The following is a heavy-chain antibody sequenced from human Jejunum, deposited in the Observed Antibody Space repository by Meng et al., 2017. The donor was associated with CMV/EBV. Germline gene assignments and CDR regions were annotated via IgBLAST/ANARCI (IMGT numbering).Heavy chain of an antibody. V-gene: IGHV1-46*01. Sequence: YYVGWVRQATGQGLEWMGIINPSGGFTNYAQKFQGRVTMTRDTSTSTVYMDLSSLRSEDTAVYYCARGRVLGHCSSSSCPNNWFDPWGQGTLVTVSS. CDR1: YY. J-gene: IGHJ5*02. CDR3: ARGRVLGHCSSSSCPNNWFDP. CDR2: INPSGGFT. D-gene: IGHD2-2*01.